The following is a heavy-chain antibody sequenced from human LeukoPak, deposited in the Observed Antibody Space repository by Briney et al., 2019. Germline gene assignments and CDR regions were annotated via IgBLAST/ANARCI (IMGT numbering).Heavy chain of an antibody. J-gene: IGHJ4*02. CDR1: GFCFCDAW. D-gene: IGHD2-8*02. CDR2: IKGKAGGETT. Sequence: GGALRLSSAPSGFCFCDAWMTWGRRALGGGVEWGGLIKGKAGGETTHYAAPVKGRFTISRDDSRNTLYLQMSSLKTEDTALYYCAKDVPLTGGRSLLYWGQGALVSVSS. V-gene: IGHV3-15*01. CDR3: AKDVPLTGGRSLLY.